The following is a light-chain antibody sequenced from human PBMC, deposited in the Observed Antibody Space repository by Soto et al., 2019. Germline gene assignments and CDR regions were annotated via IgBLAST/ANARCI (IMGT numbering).Light chain of an antibody. J-gene: IGLJ1*01. V-gene: IGLV2-14*01. CDR3: SSYTSSSTYV. Sequence: QSALTQPASVSGSPGQSITISCTGTSSDVGGYNYVSWYQQHPGKAPKLMIYDVSNRPSGVSNPFSGSKSGNTASLTIPGLQAEDEAYYYCSSYTSSSTYVFGTGTQLTVL. CDR1: SSDVGGYNY. CDR2: DVS.